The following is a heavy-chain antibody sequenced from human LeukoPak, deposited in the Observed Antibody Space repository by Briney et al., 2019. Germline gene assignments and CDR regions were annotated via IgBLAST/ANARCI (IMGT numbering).Heavy chain of an antibody. Sequence: SETLSLTCTVSGGSISSYYWSWIRQPPGKGLEWIGYIYYSGSTNYNPSLKSRVTISVDTSKNQFSLKLSSVTAADTAVYYCARDRAPGMGAPTGLPDYWGQGTLVTVSS. V-gene: IGHV4-59*01. CDR2: IYYSGST. CDR3: ARDRAPGMGAPTGLPDY. J-gene: IGHJ4*02. CDR1: GGSISSYY. D-gene: IGHD1-1*01.